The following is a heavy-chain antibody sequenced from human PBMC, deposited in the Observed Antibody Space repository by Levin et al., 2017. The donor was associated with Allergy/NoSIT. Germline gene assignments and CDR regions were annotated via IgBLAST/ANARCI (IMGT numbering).Heavy chain of an antibody. V-gene: IGHV4-34*01. CDR1: GGSFSGYY. CDR3: ARALGLRWKRHLPIDY. CDR2: INHSGST. D-gene: IGHD4-23*01. J-gene: IGHJ4*02. Sequence: NPSETLSLTCAVYGGSFSGYYWSWIRQPPGKGLEWIGEINHSGSTNYNPSLKSRVTISVDTSKNQFSLKLSSVTAADTAVYYCARALGLRWKRHLPIDYWGQGTLVTVSS.